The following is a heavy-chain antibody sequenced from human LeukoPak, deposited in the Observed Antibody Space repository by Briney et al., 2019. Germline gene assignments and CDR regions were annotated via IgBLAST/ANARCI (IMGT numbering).Heavy chain of an antibody. D-gene: IGHD5-24*01. CDR1: GYTFIEYG. CDR3: ASPEGEMAN. V-gene: IGHV1-18*01. Sequence: GASVKVSCKTSGYTFIEYGLSWVRQAPGQGLEWMGWISAFNGDTNYAQKVQDRVTLTIDTSTSTAYMELRSLRPDDTAVYYCASPEGEMANWGQGTLVTVSS. CDR2: ISAFNGDT. J-gene: IGHJ4*02.